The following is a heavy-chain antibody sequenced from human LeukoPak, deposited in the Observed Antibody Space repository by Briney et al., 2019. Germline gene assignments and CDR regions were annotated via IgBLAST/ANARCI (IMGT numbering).Heavy chain of an antibody. J-gene: IGHJ6*02. Sequence: ASVKVSCKASGYTFTSYYMHWVRQAPGQGLEWMGIINPSGGSTSYAQKFQGRVTMTRDTSTSTVYMELSSLRSEDTAVYYCASGVTGTTDYYYGMDVWGQGITVTVSS. D-gene: IGHD1-7*01. CDR3: ASGVTGTTDYYYGMDV. V-gene: IGHV1-46*01. CDR2: INPSGGST. CDR1: GYTFTSYY.